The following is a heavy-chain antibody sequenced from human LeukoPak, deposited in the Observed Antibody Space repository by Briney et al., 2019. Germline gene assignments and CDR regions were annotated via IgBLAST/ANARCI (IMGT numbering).Heavy chain of an antibody. CDR2: IPYDGSNK. D-gene: IGHD4-23*01. Sequence: PGRSLRLSCAASGFTFSTYAMHWVRQAPGKGLEWVAVIPYDGSNKYYADSVKGRFTISRENSKNRLYLQMNSLRAEDTAVYYCARAEGYGGELDSWGQGTLVTVPS. J-gene: IGHJ4*02. V-gene: IGHV3-30*04. CDR3: ARAEGYGGELDS. CDR1: GFTFSTYA.